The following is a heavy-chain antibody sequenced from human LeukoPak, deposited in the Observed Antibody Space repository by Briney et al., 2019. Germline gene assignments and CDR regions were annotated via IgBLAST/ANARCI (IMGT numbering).Heavy chain of an antibody. V-gene: IGHV4-34*01. CDR3: ARGGIAARPGYFQH. CDR1: GGSITSGGYY. CDR2: INHSGST. D-gene: IGHD6-6*01. J-gene: IGHJ1*01. Sequence: PSETLSLTCTVSGGSITSGGYYWSWIRQPPGKGLEWIGEINHSGSTNYNPSLKSRVTISVDTSKNQFSLKLSSVTAADTAVYYCARGGIAARPGYFQHWGQGTLVTVSS.